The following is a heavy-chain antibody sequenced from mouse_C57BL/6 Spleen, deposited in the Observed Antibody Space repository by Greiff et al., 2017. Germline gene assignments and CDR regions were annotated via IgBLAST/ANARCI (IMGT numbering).Heavy chain of an antibody. CDR1: GYTFTSYW. D-gene: IGHD2-4*01. Sequence: QVQLQQPGAELVKPGASVKLSCKASGYTFTSYWMHWVKQRPGQGLEWIGMIHPNSGSTNYNEKVKSKATLTVDKSSSTAYMQLSSLTSEDSAFYYCAIIYYDYDENYWGQGTTLTVSS. J-gene: IGHJ2*01. CDR2: IHPNSGST. V-gene: IGHV1-64*01. CDR3: AIIYYDYDENY.